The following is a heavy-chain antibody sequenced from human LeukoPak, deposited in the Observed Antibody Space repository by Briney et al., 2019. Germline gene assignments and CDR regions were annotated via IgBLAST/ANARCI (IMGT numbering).Heavy chain of an antibody. Sequence: GASVTVSCKASGYTFTSYYMHWVRQAPGQGLEWMGIINPSGGSTSYAQKFQGRVTMTRDMSTSTVYMELSSLRSEDTAVYYCARDGPLHSSSSVPFDYWGQGTLVTVSS. V-gene: IGHV1-46*01. D-gene: IGHD6-6*01. CDR3: ARDGPLHSSSSVPFDY. CDR2: INPSGGST. J-gene: IGHJ4*02. CDR1: GYTFTSYY.